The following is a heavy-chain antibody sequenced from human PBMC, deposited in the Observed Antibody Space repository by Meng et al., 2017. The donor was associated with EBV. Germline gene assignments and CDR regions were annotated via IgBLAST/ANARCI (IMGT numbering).Heavy chain of an antibody. J-gene: IGHJ4*02. V-gene: IGHV2-5*02. CDR2: YYWDGDN. D-gene: IGHD3-10*01. CDR1: GFSLSTSGVG. CDR3: AHRHRDAGFGEAFDY. Sequence: TLNSAGPSVGKPKQPLSLTCTFSGFSLSTSGVGVGWIRQPPGKALEWLVLYYWDGDNHYNPSVRSRLTSTKGTSENQVILTLTNVDPVDTGTYYCAHRHRDAGFGEAFDYWGPGILVTVSS.